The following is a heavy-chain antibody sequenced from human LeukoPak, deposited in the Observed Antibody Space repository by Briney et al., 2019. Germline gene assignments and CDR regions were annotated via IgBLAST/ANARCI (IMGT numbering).Heavy chain of an antibody. D-gene: IGHD3-22*01. CDR2: ISGSGGST. J-gene: IGHJ4*02. CDR1: GFTFSSYA. CDR3: AKLLTGGSSGPDY. V-gene: IGHV3-23*01. Sequence: PGGSLRLSCAASGFTFSSYAMSWVRQAPGRGLEWVSAISGSGGSTYYADSVKGRFTISRDNSKYTLYLQMNSLRAEDTAVYYCAKLLTGGSSGPDYWGQGTLVTVSS.